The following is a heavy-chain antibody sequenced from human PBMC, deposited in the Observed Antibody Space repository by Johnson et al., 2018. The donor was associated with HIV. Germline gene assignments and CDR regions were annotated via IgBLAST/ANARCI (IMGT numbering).Heavy chain of an antibody. J-gene: IGHJ3*02. Sequence: VQLLESGGGLVKPGGSLRLSCAASGFTFSNAWMNWVRQAPGKGLEWVGRIKSKTDGGTTDYAAPVKGRFTISRDDSKNTLYLQMNSLRAEDTAVYYCARQYYGSGTDAFDIWGQGTMVTVSS. CDR3: ARQYYGSGTDAFDI. CDR1: GFTFSNAW. V-gene: IGHV3-15*01. D-gene: IGHD3-10*01. CDR2: IKSKTDGGTT.